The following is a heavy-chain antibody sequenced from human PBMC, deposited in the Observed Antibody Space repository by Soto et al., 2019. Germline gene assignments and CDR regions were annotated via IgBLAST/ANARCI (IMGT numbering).Heavy chain of an antibody. J-gene: IGHJ6*02. CDR3: VKDCVCSSTSRSDLYLNGMDV. Sequence: LRLRCEVAEGTFQYFGVRWVRQPTGKGLEWVALIDWDGDSTYYANSVKGRFSVARDNSKSPLYLHMNSLRAEDTALYYCVKDCVCSSTSRSDLYLNGMDVWGQGTTVTVSS. V-gene: IGHV3-43D*03. CDR2: IDWDGDST. D-gene: IGHD1-26*01. CDR1: EGTFQYFG.